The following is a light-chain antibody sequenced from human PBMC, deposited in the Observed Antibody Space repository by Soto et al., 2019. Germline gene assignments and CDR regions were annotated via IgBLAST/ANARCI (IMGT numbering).Light chain of an antibody. CDR1: QSVSSY. V-gene: IGKV3-11*01. J-gene: IGKJ1*01. CDR2: DAS. Sequence: EIALTQSPATLSLFPGERATLSCRASQSVSSYLAWYQQKPGQAPRLLIYDASNRATGIPARFSGSGSGTDFTLTISSLEPEDFAVYYCQQRSNWRWTFGQGTKVDIK. CDR3: QQRSNWRWT.